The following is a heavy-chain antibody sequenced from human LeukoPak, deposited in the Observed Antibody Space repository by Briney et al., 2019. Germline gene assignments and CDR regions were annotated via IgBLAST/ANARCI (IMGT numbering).Heavy chain of an antibody. Sequence: GGSLRLSCEASGFTFHDSYMTWIRQAPGKGLEWVSFISSSGDSIYYADSVKGRFITSRDNAKSSLYLQMNSLRAEDTALYYCGRGHWGLDYWGQGALVTVSS. CDR3: GRGHWGLDY. J-gene: IGHJ4*02. D-gene: IGHD7-27*01. CDR2: ISSSGDSI. V-gene: IGHV3-11*04. CDR1: GFTFHDSY.